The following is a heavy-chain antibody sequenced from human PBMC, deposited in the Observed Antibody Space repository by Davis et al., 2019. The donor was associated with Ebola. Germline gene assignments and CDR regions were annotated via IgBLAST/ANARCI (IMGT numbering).Heavy chain of an antibody. V-gene: IGHV3-48*02. Sequence: GESLKISCAASGFTFSPYSMNWVRQAPGKGLEWVSYITSSSSTIYYADSVKGRFTISRDNAKNSPYLQMNSLRDEDTAVYYCVRSYPGAWYFDLWGRGTLVIVSS. CDR2: ITSSSSTI. CDR1: GFTFSPYS. D-gene: IGHD3-10*01. J-gene: IGHJ2*01. CDR3: VRSYPGAWYFDL.